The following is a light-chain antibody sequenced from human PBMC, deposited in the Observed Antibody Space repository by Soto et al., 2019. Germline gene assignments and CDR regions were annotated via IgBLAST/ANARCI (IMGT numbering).Light chain of an antibody. J-gene: IGKJ4*01. CDR1: QSVSSY. CDR2: DAF. Sequence: EIVLTQSPATLSLSPGERATLSCRASQSVSSYLAWYQQKPGQAPRLLIYDAFTRATGIPARFSGCGSGPVFTLTISSLEPEDSAVYYCQERSNLPLTFGGRTKVEIK. V-gene: IGKV3-11*01. CDR3: QERSNLPLT.